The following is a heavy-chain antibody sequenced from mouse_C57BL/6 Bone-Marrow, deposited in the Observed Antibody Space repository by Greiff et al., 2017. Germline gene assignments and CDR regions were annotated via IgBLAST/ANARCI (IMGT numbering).Heavy chain of an antibody. CDR1: GYTFTSYW. CDR2: IYPGSGST. Sequence: QVHVKQPGAELVKPGASVKMSCKASGYTFTSYWITWVKQRPGQGLEWIGDIYPGSGSTNYNEKFKSKATLTVDTSSSTAYMQLSSLTSEDSAVYYCARSSYYGSRGGMDYWGQGTSVTVSS. J-gene: IGHJ4*01. V-gene: IGHV1-55*01. CDR3: ARSSYYGSRGGMDY. D-gene: IGHD1-1*01.